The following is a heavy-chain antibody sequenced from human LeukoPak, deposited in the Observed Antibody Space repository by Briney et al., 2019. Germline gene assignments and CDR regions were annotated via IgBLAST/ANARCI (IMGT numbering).Heavy chain of an antibody. V-gene: IGHV1-18*01. CDR1: GYTFTSYA. Sequence: ASVKVSCKASGYTFTSYAMNWVRQAPGQGLEWMGWISAYNGNTNYAPKLQGRVTMTTDTSTSTAYMELRSLRSDDTAVYYCARGLSSAWYNIPIDYWGQGTLVTVSS. J-gene: IGHJ4*02. CDR2: ISAYNGNT. CDR3: ARGLSSAWYNIPIDY. D-gene: IGHD6-19*01.